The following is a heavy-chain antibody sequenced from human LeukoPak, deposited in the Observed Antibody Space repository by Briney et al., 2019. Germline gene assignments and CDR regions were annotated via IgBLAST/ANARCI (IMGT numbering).Heavy chain of an antibody. CDR2: INWNSGSI. Sequence: PGGSLRLSCAASGFTFDDYAMHWVRQAPGKGLEWVSGINWNSGSIGYADSVKGRFTISRDNAKNSLYLQMNSLRAEDMALYYCAKGEASSRGDGFYIWGQGTMVTVSS. V-gene: IGHV3-9*03. CDR3: AKGEASSRGDGFYI. J-gene: IGHJ3*02. CDR1: GFTFDDYA. D-gene: IGHD2-2*01.